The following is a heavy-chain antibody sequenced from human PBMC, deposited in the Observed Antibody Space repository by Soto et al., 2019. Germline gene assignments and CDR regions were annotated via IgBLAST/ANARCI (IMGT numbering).Heavy chain of an antibody. V-gene: IGHV4-31*03. D-gene: IGHD6-19*01. CDR3: ARGAHIAVAGTGGMLDYFDY. CDR2: IYYSGST. J-gene: IGHJ4*02. CDR1: GGSISSGGYY. Sequence: KASETLSLTCTVSGGSISSGGYYWSWIRQHPGKGLEWIGYIYYSGSTYYNPSLKSRVTISVDTSKNQFSLKLSSVTAADTAVYYCARGAHIAVAGTGGMLDYFDYWGQGTLVTVSS.